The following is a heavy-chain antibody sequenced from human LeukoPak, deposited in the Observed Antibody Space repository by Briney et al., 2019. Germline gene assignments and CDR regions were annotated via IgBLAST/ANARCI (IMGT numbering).Heavy chain of an antibody. Sequence: PGGSLRLSCAASGFSISGYWMHWVCQAPGKGLVWVSRINSDGSSTNYADSMKGRFTISRDNAKNTVYLQLNSLRAEDTAFYYCATGASAIYSSGVVFDYWGQGTLVTVSS. CDR2: INSDGSST. CDR1: GFSISGYW. V-gene: IGHV3-74*01. J-gene: IGHJ4*02. CDR3: ATGASAIYSSGVVFDY. D-gene: IGHD6-19*01.